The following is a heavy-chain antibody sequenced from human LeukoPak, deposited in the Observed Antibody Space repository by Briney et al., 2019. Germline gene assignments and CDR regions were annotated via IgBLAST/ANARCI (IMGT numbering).Heavy chain of an antibody. CDR2: ISYSGNT. J-gene: IGHJ3*02. D-gene: IGHD4-17*01. CDR3: ATYGDWDAFDI. Sequence: SETLSLTCTVSGGSISSYSWTWIRQPPGKGLEWIGYISYSGNTNYNPSLKSRVTISLDTPKRQFSLKLSSVTAADTAVYYCATYGDWDAFDIWGQGTMVTVSS. CDR1: GGSISSYS. V-gene: IGHV4-59*12.